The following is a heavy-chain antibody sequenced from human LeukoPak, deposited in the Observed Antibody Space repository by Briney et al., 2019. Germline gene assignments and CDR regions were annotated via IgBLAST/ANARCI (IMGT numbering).Heavy chain of an antibody. D-gene: IGHD2-2*01. CDR1: GGSISSYY. Sequence: PSETLSLTCTVSGGSISSYYWSWIRQPPGKGLEWIGEINHSGSTNYNPSLKSRVTISVDTSKNQFSLKLSSVTAADTAVYYCARGLEDIVVVPAAIRGFDYWGQGTLVTVSS. V-gene: IGHV4-34*01. J-gene: IGHJ4*02. CDR3: ARGLEDIVVVPAAIRGFDY. CDR2: INHSGST.